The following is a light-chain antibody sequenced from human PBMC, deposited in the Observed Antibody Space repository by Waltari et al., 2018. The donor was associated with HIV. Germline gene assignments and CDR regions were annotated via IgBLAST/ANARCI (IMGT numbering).Light chain of an antibody. Sequence: SSDLTQAPPVSVALGQTVRITCKGDSLRRYYANWYQQKPGQAPVVVMYGKDNRPSGTPDRFAGSSSGNAGSVTITGAQAEDEAVYYCDARDTNDKHHVFGTGTKVTV. CDR2: GKD. CDR1: SLRRYY. CDR3: DARDTNDKHHV. J-gene: IGLJ1*01. V-gene: IGLV3-19*01.